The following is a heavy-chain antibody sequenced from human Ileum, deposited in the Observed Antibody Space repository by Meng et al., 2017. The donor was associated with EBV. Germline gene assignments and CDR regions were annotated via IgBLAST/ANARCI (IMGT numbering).Heavy chain of an antibody. CDR1: GCSINTASW. D-gene: IGHD3-16*01. V-gene: IGHV4-4*02. CDR3: ARGVDYHWGY. CDR2: IHHSGIT. J-gene: IGHJ4*02. Sequence: QVRLQDSGPVLVKPSWTLSLICAVSGCSINTASWWSWVRQSPGEGLEWIGEIHHSGITNYNASLRSGVDMSIDKSKNQVSFNLRSATAADTAVYYCARGVDYHWGYWGQGSLVTVSS.